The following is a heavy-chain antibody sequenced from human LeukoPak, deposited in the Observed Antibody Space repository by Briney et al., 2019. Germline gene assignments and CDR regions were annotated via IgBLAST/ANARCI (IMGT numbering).Heavy chain of an antibody. D-gene: IGHD3-22*01. J-gene: IGHJ2*01. CDR3: ARIRVYYYDSSGYSSYWYSDL. CDR1: GFTFSSYS. CDR2: ISSSSSYI. V-gene: IGHV3-21*01. Sequence: GGSLRLSCAASGFTFSSYSVNWVRQAPGKGLEWVSSISSSSSYIYYADSVKGRFTISRDNAKNSLYLQMNSLRAEDTAVYYCARIRVYYYDSSGYSSYWYSDLWGRGTLVTVSS.